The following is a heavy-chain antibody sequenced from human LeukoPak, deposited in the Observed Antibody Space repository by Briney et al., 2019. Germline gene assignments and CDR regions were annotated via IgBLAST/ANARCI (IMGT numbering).Heavy chain of an antibody. CDR1: GFTFSSYA. D-gene: IGHD3-3*01. CDR2: MSGSGGST. Sequence: GGSLRLSCAASGFTFSSYAMSWVRQAPGKGLEWGSAMSGSGGSTYYADSVKGRCNISIDNSKNPLYLQMNSLRPEDTAVYYCAKGSRITISPQFDPWGQGTLVTVSS. V-gene: IGHV3-23*01. J-gene: IGHJ5*02. CDR3: AKGSRITISPQFDP.